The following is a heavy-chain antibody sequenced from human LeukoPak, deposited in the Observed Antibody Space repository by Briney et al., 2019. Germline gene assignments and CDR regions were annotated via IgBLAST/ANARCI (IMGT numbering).Heavy chain of an antibody. CDR2: INPNSGGT. Sequence: ASVKVSCKASGYTFTGYYMHWVRQAPGQGLEWMGRINPNSGGTNYAPKFQGRVTMTRDTSISTAYMELSRLRSDDTAVYYCARDLYDSSGYYLNWFDPWGQGTLVTVSS. CDR3: ARDLYDSSGYYLNWFDP. CDR1: GYTFTGYY. D-gene: IGHD3-22*01. V-gene: IGHV1-2*06. J-gene: IGHJ5*02.